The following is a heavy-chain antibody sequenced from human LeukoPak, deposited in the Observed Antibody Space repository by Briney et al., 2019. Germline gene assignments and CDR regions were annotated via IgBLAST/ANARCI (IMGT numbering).Heavy chain of an antibody. CDR2: FDPEDGET. J-gene: IGHJ4*02. V-gene: IGHV1-24*01. D-gene: IGHD1-14*01. CDR1: GYTFTSYG. CDR3: ATITH. Sequence: GASVKVSCKASGYTFTSYGISWVRQAPGKGLEWMGGFDPEDGETIYAQKFQGRVTMTEDTSTDTAYMELSSLRSEDTAVYYCATITHWGQGTLVTVSS.